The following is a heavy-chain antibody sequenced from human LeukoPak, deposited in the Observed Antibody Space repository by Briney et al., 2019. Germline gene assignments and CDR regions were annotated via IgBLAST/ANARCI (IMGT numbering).Heavy chain of an antibody. D-gene: IGHD6-13*01. CDR1: GFTLSGHS. CDR2: IDTNSFYI. V-gene: IGHV3-21*04. CDR3: ARDSSSWDFDY. Sequence: GGSLRLSCEASGFTLSGHSMNWVRQAPGKGLEWVASIDTNSFYIYHADSVMGRFTISRDNAKNSLYLQMNSLRAEDTAVYYCARDSSSWDFDYWGQGTLVTVSS. J-gene: IGHJ4*02.